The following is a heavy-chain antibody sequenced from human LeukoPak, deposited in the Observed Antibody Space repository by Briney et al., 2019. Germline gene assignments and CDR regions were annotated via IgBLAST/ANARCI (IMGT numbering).Heavy chain of an antibody. J-gene: IGHJ3*02. CDR2: INAGNGNT. CDR1: GYTSTSYA. CDR3: ARDLAMSNDAFDI. D-gene: IGHD5-18*01. Sequence: ASVKVSCKASGYTSTSYAMHWVRQAPGQRLEWMGWINAGNGNTKYSQKFQGRVTITRDTSASTAYMELSSLRSEDTAVYYCARDLAMSNDAFDIWGQGTMVTVSS. V-gene: IGHV1-3*01.